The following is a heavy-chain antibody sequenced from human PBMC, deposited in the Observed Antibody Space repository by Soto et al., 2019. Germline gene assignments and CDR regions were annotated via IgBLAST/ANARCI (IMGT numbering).Heavy chain of an antibody. CDR3: ARADCDYVVGY. Sequence: QVQLQESGPGLVKPSQTLSLTCTVSGGSINSGAHYWTWIRQHPGKGLEWIGYIYYSGTTFYNPSLKSRVTISVDTSKNQFSLKLSSVTAADTAVYYCARADCDYVVGYWGQGTLVTVSS. CDR2: IYYSGTT. V-gene: IGHV4-31*03. D-gene: IGHD4-17*01. J-gene: IGHJ4*02. CDR1: GGSINSGAHY.